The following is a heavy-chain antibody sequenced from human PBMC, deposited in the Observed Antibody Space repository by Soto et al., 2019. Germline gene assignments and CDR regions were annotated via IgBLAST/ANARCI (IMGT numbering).Heavy chain of an antibody. CDR1: GYPVTAYY. CDR2: INPATGAA. J-gene: IGHJ3*02. Sequence: QLHLVQSGAVVKKPGASVTVSCSASGYPVTAYYMHWVRQAPGRGLEWMGGINPATGAAKYTQTFLGRVTMTRDTSTGTVFMELSGLTPGETAVFYCARGGGVGVAGSAAFDMWGQGTLVTVSS. D-gene: IGHD3-3*01. CDR3: ARGGGVGVAGSAAFDM. V-gene: IGHV1-2*02.